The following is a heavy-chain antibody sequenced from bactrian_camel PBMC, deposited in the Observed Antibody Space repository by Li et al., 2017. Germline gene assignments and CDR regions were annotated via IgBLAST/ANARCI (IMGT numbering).Heavy chain of an antibody. J-gene: IGHJ6*01. CDR1: LDGRHC. CDR3: GQRLVQRHWSVYRRLWL. D-gene: IGHD6*01. V-gene: IGHV3S54*01. Sequence: HVQLVESGGGSVQAGGSLRLSCVASLDGRHCMAWFRQAPGKEREGVAGISAGGGGTYYAESVKGRFTISRDKNTMYLQMNSLKPEDTAMYYCGQRLVQRHWSVYRRLWLLGPGDPGHRL. CDR2: ISAGGGGT.